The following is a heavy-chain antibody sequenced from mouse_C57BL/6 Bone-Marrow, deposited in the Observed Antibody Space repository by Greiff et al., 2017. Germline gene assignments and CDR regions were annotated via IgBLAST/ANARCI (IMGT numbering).Heavy chain of an antibody. Sequence: VQLQQPGAELVMPGASVKLSCKASGYTFTSYWMHWVKQRPGQGLEWIGEIDPSDSYTNYNQKFKGKSTFTVDKSSSTAYMQLSSLTSEDSAVYYCAISTMIRSFAYWGQGTLVTVSA. CDR2: IDPSDSYT. V-gene: IGHV1-69*01. D-gene: IGHD2-4*01. CDR1: GYTFTSYW. CDR3: AISTMIRSFAY. J-gene: IGHJ3*01.